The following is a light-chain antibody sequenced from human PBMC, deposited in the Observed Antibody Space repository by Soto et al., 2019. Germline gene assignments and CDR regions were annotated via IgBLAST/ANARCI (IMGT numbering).Light chain of an antibody. CDR1: SSNIGTNA. V-gene: IGLV1-44*01. CDR3: AAWDDSLKGYV. J-gene: IGLJ1*01. Sequence: QSVLTQPPSVSGTPGQSVTISCSGGSSNIGTNAVNWYQQLPGTAPKLLIYNNNQRPSGVPDRFSGSKSGTSASLAISGLQSEDEADYYCAAWDDSLKGYVFGTGTKVTVL. CDR2: NNN.